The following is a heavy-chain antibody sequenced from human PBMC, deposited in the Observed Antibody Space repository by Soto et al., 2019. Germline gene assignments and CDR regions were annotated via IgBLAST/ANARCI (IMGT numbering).Heavy chain of an antibody. Sequence: QVQLVQSGAEVKKPGASVKVSCKASGYTFTSYYMHWVRQAPGQGLEWMGIINPSGGSTSYAQKFHGRVTMTRDTSTSTVYMELSSLRSEDTAVYYCARLMPGIAADGPAVTWLDPWGQGTMVTVSS. V-gene: IGHV1-46*01. J-gene: IGHJ5*02. CDR1: GYTFTSYY. D-gene: IGHD6-13*01. CDR3: ARLMPGIAADGPAVTWLDP. CDR2: INPSGGST.